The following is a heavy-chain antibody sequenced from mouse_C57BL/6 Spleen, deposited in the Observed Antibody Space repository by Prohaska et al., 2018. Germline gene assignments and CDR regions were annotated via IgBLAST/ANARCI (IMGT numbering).Heavy chain of an antibody. J-gene: IGHJ1*03. Sequence: QIQLVQSGPELKKPGVTVKISCKASGYTFPTYGMSWVKQAPGKGLTWMGWKNTYSGVLTYADNVKGRGALSGETSVSNAYFKSNNLKDEDMAKYVCATHYYGSSYWYFDVWGTGTTVTVSS. CDR1: GYTFPTYG. CDR2: KNTYSGVL. D-gene: IGHD1-1*01. V-gene: IGHV9-3*01. CDR3: ATHYYGSSYWYFDV.